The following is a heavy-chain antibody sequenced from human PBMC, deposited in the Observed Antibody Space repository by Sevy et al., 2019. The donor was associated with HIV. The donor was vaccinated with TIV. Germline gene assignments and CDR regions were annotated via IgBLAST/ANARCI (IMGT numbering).Heavy chain of an antibody. CDR1: GFTFSSYA. Sequence: GGSLRLSCAASGFTFSSYAMSWVRQAPGKGLEWVSAISGSGGSTYYADSVKGRFTISRDNSKNTRYLQMNSLRAEDTAVYYCAKVYYDSSGYYWYFQHWGQGTLVTVSS. V-gene: IGHV3-23*01. CDR2: ISGSGGST. J-gene: IGHJ1*01. D-gene: IGHD3-22*01. CDR3: AKVYYDSSGYYWYFQH.